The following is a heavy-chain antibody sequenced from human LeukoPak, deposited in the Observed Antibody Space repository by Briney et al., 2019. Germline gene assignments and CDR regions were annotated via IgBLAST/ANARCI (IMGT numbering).Heavy chain of an antibody. Sequence: PGGSLRLSCAASGITFSSYAMSWVRHAPGKGLEWVSGISGSGRSTFYADSVKGRFTISRDNSKNTLYLQMNSLRAADTAVYYCAKDTAVGGGCSDYWGQGTLVTVSS. CDR3: AKDTAVGGGCSDY. CDR2: ISGSGRST. CDR1: GITFSSYA. D-gene: IGHD6-19*01. V-gene: IGHV3-23*01. J-gene: IGHJ4*02.